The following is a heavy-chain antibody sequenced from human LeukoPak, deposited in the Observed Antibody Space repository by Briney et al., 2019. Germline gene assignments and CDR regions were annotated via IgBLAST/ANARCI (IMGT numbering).Heavy chain of an antibody. CDR1: GFTFSSYG. V-gene: IGHV3-30*18. D-gene: IGHD4-17*01. CDR3: AKRGAETIGAWFDP. Sequence: PGGSLRLSCAASGFTFSSYGMHWVRQAPGKGLEWVAVISYDGSNKYYADSVKGRFTISRDNSKNTLYLQMNSLRAEDTAVYYCAKRGAETIGAWFDPWGQGTLVTVSS. CDR2: ISYDGSNK. J-gene: IGHJ5*02.